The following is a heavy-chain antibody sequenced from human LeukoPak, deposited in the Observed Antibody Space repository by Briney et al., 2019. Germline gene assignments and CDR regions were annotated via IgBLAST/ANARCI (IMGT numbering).Heavy chain of an antibody. D-gene: IGHD4-17*01. J-gene: IGHJ3*02. CDR3: AKVRMTTVFLEAFDI. V-gene: IGHV3-30*18. Sequence: GRSLRLSCAASGFTFSSYGMHWVRQAPGKGLEWVAVISYDGSNKYYADSVKGRFTISRDNSKNTLYLQMSSLRAEDTAVYYCAKVRMTTVFLEAFDIWGQGTMVTVSS. CDR1: GFTFSSYG. CDR2: ISYDGSNK.